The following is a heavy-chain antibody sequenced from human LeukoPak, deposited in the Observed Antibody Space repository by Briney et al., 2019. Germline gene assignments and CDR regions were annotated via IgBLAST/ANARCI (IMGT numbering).Heavy chain of an antibody. CDR3: ARGHDTTGYFAY. V-gene: IGHV7-4-1*02. CDR1: GYTFTSFP. J-gene: IGHJ4*02. CDR2: INTTTGNP. D-gene: IGHD3-9*01. Sequence: ASVKVSCKPSGYTFTSFPIYWVRQAPGQGLEWMGWINTTTGNPTYAQGLTGQFVFSLDTSVSTAYLQITSLKAEDIGVYYCARGHDTTGYFAYWGQGSLVTVSS.